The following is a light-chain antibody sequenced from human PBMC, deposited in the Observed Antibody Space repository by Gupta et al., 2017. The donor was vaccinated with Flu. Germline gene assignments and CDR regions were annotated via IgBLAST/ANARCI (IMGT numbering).Light chain of an antibody. CDR2: GNS. Sequence: QSVLTQPPSVSGAPGQRVTISCTGSRSNIGANYDVHWYQQLPGTAPKLLIYGNSDRPSGVPDRFAGSKAGTSASRATRGLQAEDEADYDGPYYDNRVSGVVFGGGTKLTVL. V-gene: IGLV1-40*01. CDR1: RSNIGANYD. J-gene: IGLJ3*02. CDR3: PYYDNRVSGVV.